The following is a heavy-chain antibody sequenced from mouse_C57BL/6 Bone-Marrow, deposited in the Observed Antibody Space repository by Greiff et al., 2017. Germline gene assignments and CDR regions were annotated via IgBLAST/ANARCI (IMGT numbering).Heavy chain of an antibody. D-gene: IGHD6-2*01. Sequence: VQLQQSGPGLVAPSQSLSITCTVSGFTLTSYGVDWVRQSPGKGLEWLGVIWGVGSTNYNSAHKSRLSISQDNSKSQVFLKMNSLQTDDTAMYYCASSLVAYWGQGTLVTVSA. CDR3: ASSLVAY. V-gene: IGHV2-6*01. J-gene: IGHJ3*01. CDR1: GFTLTSYG. CDR2: IWGVGST.